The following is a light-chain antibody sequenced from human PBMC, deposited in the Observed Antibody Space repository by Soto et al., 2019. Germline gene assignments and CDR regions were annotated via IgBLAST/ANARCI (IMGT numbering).Light chain of an antibody. CDR3: QQDGSSPSFT. Sequence: ETGLTQAQASLPLASGERASVSCRASQSVSSTYLASYKQKPGQAPRLLIYGTSDRATGIPDRFSGSGSGTDFSLTISRLEPEDFALYYCQQDGSSPSFTFGPGTKVDI. CDR1: QSVSSTY. CDR2: GTS. J-gene: IGKJ3*01. V-gene: IGKV3-20*01.